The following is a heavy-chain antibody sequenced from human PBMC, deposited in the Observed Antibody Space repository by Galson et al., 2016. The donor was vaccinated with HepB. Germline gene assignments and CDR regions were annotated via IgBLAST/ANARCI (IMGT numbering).Heavy chain of an antibody. CDR2: ISYDGSNK. D-gene: IGHD6-6*01. Sequence: SLRLSCAASGFTFSTYAMHWVRQAPGKGLEWVAIISYDGSNKYFGDSVKGRFTISRDNSKNTLYLQMNSLRAEDTAVYYCARDETEYSSSSFGLQYYYDYYGMDGWGQGPTVTV. J-gene: IGHJ6*02. CDR1: GFTFSTYA. CDR3: ARDETEYSSSSFGLQYYYDYYGMDG. V-gene: IGHV3-30*04.